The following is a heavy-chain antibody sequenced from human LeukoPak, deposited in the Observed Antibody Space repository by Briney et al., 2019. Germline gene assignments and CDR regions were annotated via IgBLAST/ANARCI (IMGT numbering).Heavy chain of an antibody. CDR1: GGTFSSYA. Sequence: GASVKVSCKASGGTFSSYAISWVRQAPGQGLEWMGGIIPIFGTANYAQKFQGRVTITTDESTSTAYMELSSLRSEDTAVYYCARDLGRDGPGGYYFDYWGQGTLVTVSS. CDR3: ARDLGRDGPGGYYFDY. CDR2: IIPIFGTA. V-gene: IGHV1-69*05. J-gene: IGHJ4*02. D-gene: IGHD3-16*01.